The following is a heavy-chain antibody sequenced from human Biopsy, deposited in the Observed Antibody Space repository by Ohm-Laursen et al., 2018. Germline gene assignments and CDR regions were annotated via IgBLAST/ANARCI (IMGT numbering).Heavy chain of an antibody. CDR2: VYYSGST. Sequence: SDTLSLTCTVSGGSISSGFYYWSWIRQPPGKGLEWIGHVYYSGSTNYNPSLKSRVTISVDTSKNQFSLKLTSVTAADTAVFFCARLYRLDDYWNDDPPDAFDVWGQGTMVTVSS. CDR3: ARLYRLDDYWNDDPPDAFDV. D-gene: IGHD3-3*01. V-gene: IGHV4-61*01. CDR1: GGSISSGFYY. J-gene: IGHJ3*01.